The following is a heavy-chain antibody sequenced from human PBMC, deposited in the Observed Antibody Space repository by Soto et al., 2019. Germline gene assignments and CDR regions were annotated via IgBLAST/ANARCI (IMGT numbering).Heavy chain of an antibody. CDR2: IFDSGST. V-gene: IGHV4-30-4*01. CDR3: AREIIPLTTDWYFDL. D-gene: IGHD4-17*01. Sequence: QVQLQESGPGLVKPSQTLSLTCTVSGGSISGGVYYWSWIRQPPGKGLEWIGYIFDSGSTYYNPSPKSRVTISVDTSKYQCSLRLSSVTAADTAVYYCAREIIPLTTDWYFDLWGRGTLVTVSS. J-gene: IGHJ2*01. CDR1: GGSISGGVYY.